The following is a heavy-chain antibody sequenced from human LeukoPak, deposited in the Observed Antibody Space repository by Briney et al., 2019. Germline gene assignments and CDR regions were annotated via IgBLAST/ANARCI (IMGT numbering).Heavy chain of an antibody. J-gene: IGHJ6*03. CDR2: IRSKANSYAT. Sequence: GGSLKLSCAASGFTFSGSAMHWVRQASGKGLEWVGRIRSKANSYATAYAASVKGRFTISRDDSKNTAYLQMNSLKTEDTAVYYCRCDYFWSGYLDVWGKGTTVIVSS. V-gene: IGHV3-73*01. CDR3: RCDYFWSGYLDV. D-gene: IGHD3-3*01. CDR1: GFTFSGSA.